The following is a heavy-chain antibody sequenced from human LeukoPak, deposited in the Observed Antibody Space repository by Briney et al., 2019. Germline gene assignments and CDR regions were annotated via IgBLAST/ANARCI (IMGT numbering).Heavy chain of an antibody. J-gene: IGHJ6*02. Sequence: GASVKVSCKASGYTFTGYYMHWVRQAPGQGLEWMGWINPNSGNTGYAQKFQGRVTMTRNTSISTAYMELSSLRSEDTAVYYCARALRGTSCYHCYYGMDVWGQGTTVTVSS. CDR3: ARALRGTSCYHCYYGMDV. D-gene: IGHD2-2*01. V-gene: IGHV1-8*02. CDR1: GYTFTGYY. CDR2: INPNSGNT.